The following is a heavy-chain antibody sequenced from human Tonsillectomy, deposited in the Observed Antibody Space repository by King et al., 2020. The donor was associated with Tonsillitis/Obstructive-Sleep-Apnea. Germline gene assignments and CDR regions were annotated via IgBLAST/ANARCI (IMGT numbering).Heavy chain of an antibody. CDR2: IDPSDSYT. J-gene: IGHJ6*02. V-gene: IGHV5-10-1*03. CDR1: GYSLTSYW. CDR3: ARHGRGVLRFLETARYGMEV. Sequence: VQLVESGAEVKKPGESLRISCKGSGYSLTSYWISWVRQMPGKGLEWMGRIDPSDSYTNYSPSFQGHVTISADKSISTAYLQWSSLKASDTAMYYCARHGRGVLRFLETARYGMEVWGQGTTVTVSS. D-gene: IGHD3-3*01.